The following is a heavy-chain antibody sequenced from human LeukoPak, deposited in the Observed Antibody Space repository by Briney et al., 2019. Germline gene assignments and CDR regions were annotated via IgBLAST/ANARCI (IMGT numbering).Heavy chain of an antibody. CDR3: ARSLGLRFDP. V-gene: IGHV4-34*01. CDR1: GGTFSGYH. CDR2: IDYSGSA. Sequence: SETLSLTCAVYGGTFSGYHWSWIRQPPGKGLEWIGDIDYSGSANCNPSLKSRVTTSVDTSKNQFSLKLSSVTAADTAVYYCARSLGLRFDPWGQGTLVTVSS. J-gene: IGHJ5*02.